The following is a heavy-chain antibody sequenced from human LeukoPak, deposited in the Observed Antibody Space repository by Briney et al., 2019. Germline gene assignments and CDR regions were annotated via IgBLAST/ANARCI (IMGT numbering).Heavy chain of an antibody. CDR3: AKGDYYGSGRNFDY. CDR2: VNPDTGNT. CDR1: GYSFTTFH. V-gene: IGHV1-8*03. J-gene: IGHJ4*02. Sequence: ASVKVSCKAAGYSFTTFHINWVRQAPGQGPEWMGWVNPDTGNTGFAQKFQGRVTITQNSSVTTVYMELSSLTSEDTAVYYCAKGDYYGSGRNFDYWGQGTLVTVSS. D-gene: IGHD3-10*01.